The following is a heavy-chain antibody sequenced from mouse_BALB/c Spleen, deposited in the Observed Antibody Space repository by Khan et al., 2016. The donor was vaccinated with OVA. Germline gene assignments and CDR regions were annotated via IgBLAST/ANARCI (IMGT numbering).Heavy chain of an antibody. J-gene: IGHJ2*01. CDR3: ARVYGGDFDY. Sequence: EVQLQESGPGLVKPSQSLSLICTVTGYSITSDYAWNWIRQFPGNKLEWMGFISYSGNTKYNPSLKSRISITRDTFKNQFFLQLNSVTTEDTATYYCARVYGGDFDYWGHGTTLTVSS. V-gene: IGHV3-2*02. D-gene: IGHD1-1*01. CDR2: ISYSGNT. CDR1: GYSITSDYA.